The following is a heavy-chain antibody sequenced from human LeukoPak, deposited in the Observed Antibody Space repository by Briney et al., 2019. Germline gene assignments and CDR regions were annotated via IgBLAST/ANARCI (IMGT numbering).Heavy chain of an antibody. D-gene: IGHD3-3*01. CDR3: ARVPTIFGVVVSWFDP. J-gene: IGHJ5*02. CDR2: MSYSGST. V-gene: IGHV4-39*01. CDR1: GDSVSTRSYY. Sequence: SETLSLTCTVSGDSVSTRSYYWGWIRQPPGKGLEWIESMSYSGSTYYNPSLKGRVSISVDTSKNQFSLNLSSVTAADTAVYYCARVPTIFGVVVSWFDPWGQGTLVTVSS.